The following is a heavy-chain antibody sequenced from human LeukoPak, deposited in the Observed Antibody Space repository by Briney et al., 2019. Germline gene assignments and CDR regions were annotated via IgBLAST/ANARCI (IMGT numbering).Heavy chain of an antibody. J-gene: IGHJ4*02. D-gene: IGHD2-2*01. V-gene: IGHV3-23*01. CDR2: VGGSGVNT. Sequence: GRSLRLSCAASGFTFSNYAIHWVRQAAGKGLEWVSIVGGSGVNTYYADSVKGRFTISRDNSKNTVYLQMNSLRAEDTAVYYCAKRGDCSGTCTYDYWGQGTLVTVSS. CDR3: AKRGDCSGTCTYDY. CDR1: GFTFSNYA.